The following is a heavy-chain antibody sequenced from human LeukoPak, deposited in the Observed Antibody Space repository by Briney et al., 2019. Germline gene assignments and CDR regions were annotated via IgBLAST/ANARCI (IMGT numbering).Heavy chain of an antibody. Sequence: SETLCLTCTVSGGSISSYYWSWNRQPAGKVLEWIGRIHPSGSTNYNPSLKSRVTLSVDTSKNQFSLRLHSVTAADTAVYYCARGPPPDFDYWGRGTLVTVSS. V-gene: IGHV4-4*07. CDR3: ARGPPPDFDY. CDR1: GGSISSYY. J-gene: IGHJ4*02. CDR2: IHPSGST.